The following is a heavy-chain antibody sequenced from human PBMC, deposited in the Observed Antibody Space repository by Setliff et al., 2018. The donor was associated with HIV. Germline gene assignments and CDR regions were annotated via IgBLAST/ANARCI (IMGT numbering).Heavy chain of an antibody. CDR2: IYHTGKT. CDR1: GGSVSTSSYS. V-gene: IGHV4-39*01. D-gene: IGHD2-15*01. Sequence: SETLSLTCTVPGGSVSTSSYSWGWIRQPPEKGLEWIGTIYHTGKTYYNSSLNSRVTIAVDTSKDQFSLNLSTVTAADTAVYYCGRVAGYCAPSRCYGYNAFDIWGPGIMVTVSS. J-gene: IGHJ3*02. CDR3: GRVAGYCAPSRCYGYNAFDI.